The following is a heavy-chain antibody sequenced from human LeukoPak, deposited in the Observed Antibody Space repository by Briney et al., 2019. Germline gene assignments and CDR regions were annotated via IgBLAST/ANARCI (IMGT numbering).Heavy chain of an antibody. J-gene: IGHJ4*02. D-gene: IGHD6-19*01. CDR1: GYTLTGLS. Sequence: ASVKVSCKVSGYTLTGLSMHWVRQAPGKGLEWMGGFDPEDGETIYAQKFQGRVTMTEDTSTDTAYMELSSLRSEDTAVYYCATDLSLQKQWLVFDYWGQGTLVTVSS. CDR3: ATDLSLQKQWLVFDY. V-gene: IGHV1-24*01. CDR2: FDPEDGET.